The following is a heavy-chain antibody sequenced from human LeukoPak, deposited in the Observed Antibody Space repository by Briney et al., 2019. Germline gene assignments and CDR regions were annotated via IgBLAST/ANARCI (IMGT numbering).Heavy chain of an antibody. V-gene: IGHV1-2*02. D-gene: IGHD3-22*01. CDR3: AREDYYDSGSSDY. CDR1: GYTFTGYY. Sequence: ASVKVSCKASGYTFTGYYMHWVRQAPGQGLEWLGWINPNSGGTKYSQKFQGRVTMTRDTSISTAYMALSRLRSDDTAIYYCAREDYYDSGSSDYWGQGTLVTVSS. J-gene: IGHJ4*02. CDR2: INPNSGGT.